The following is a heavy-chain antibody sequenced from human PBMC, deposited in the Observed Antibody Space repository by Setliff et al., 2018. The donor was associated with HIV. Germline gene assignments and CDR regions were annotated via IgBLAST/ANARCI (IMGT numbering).Heavy chain of an antibody. CDR2: FDPENGQT. CDR1: GYSLIELS. CDR3: AIYYYFYLDV. Sequence: GASVKVSCKVSGYSLIELSIHWVRQAPGGGLDWMGGFDPENGQTVYAQKFQGRVTVTEDTSTNTAFMELSSLRSEDTATYYCAIYYYFYLDVWGKGTPVTVSS. D-gene: IGHD3-3*01. V-gene: IGHV1-24*01. J-gene: IGHJ6*03.